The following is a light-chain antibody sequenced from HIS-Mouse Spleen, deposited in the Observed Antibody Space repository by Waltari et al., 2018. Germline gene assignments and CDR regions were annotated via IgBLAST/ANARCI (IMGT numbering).Light chain of an antibody. J-gene: IGLJ2*01. V-gene: IGLV3-1*01. Sequence: SYELTQPPSVSVSPGQTASITCSGDKLGDKYACWYQQKPGQSPVLVIYQDSKRPSGIPGRFSGSNSGNTATLTISGTQARDEADYYCQAWDSSTQVFGGGTKLTVL. CDR2: QDS. CDR1: KLGDKY. CDR3: QAWDSSTQV.